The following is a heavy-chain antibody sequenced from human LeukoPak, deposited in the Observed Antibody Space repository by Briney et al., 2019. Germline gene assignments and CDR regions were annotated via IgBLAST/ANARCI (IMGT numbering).Heavy chain of an antibody. Sequence: GGSLRLSCAASGFTFSDYYMSWIRQAPGKGLEWVSYLSGSGDTIYYADSVKGRFTISRDNAKNSLYLQMNSLRAEDTAVCYCARDGEWLRPMDYWGQGTLVTVSS. CDR2: LSGSGDTI. V-gene: IGHV3-11*04. D-gene: IGHD5-12*01. CDR3: ARDGEWLRPMDY. J-gene: IGHJ4*02. CDR1: GFTFSDYY.